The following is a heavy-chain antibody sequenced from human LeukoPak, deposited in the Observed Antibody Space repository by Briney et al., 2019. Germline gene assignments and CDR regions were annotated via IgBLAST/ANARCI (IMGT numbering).Heavy chain of an antibody. J-gene: IGHJ6*03. CDR2: ISAYNGNT. CDR3: ARDGNRRFLEWLSPPYYYYYYMDV. Sequence: RAPVKVSCKASGYTFTSYGISWVRQAPGQGLEWMGWISAYNGNTNYAQKLQGRVTMTTDTSTSTAYMELRSLRSDDTAVYYCARDGNRRFLEWLSPPYYYYYYMDVWGKGTTVTVSS. V-gene: IGHV1-18*01. CDR1: GYTFTSYG. D-gene: IGHD3-3*01.